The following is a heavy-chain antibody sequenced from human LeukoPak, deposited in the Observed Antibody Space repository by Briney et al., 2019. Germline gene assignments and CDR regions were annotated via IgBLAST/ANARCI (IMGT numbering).Heavy chain of an antibody. V-gene: IGHV3-66*01. J-gene: IGHJ4*02. CDR1: GFTVSSNY. CDR3: ARVRYSGYDYSFDY. D-gene: IGHD5-12*01. Sequence: GGSLRLSCAASGFTVSSNYMSWVRQAPGKGLEWVSVIYSGGSTYYADSVKGRFTISRDNSKNTLYLQMNSLRAEDTAVYYCARVRYSGYDYSFDYWGQGTLVTVSS. CDR2: IYSGGST.